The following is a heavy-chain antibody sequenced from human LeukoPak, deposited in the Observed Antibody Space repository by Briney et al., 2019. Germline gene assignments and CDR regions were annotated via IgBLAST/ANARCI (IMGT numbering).Heavy chain of an antibody. V-gene: IGHV4-4*02. CDR3: ARGLQWELTLSYFDY. CDR1: GGSISSSNW. CDR2: IYHSGST. Sequence: PSETLSLTCAVSGGSISSSNWWSWVRQPPGKGLEWIGEIYHSGSTNYNPSLKSRVTISVDKSKNQFSLKLSSVTAADTAVYYCARGLQWELTLSYFDYWGQGTLVTVSS. J-gene: IGHJ4*02. D-gene: IGHD1-26*01.